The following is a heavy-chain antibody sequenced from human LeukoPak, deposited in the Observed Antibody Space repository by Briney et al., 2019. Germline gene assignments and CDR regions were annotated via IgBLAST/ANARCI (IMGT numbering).Heavy chain of an antibody. V-gene: IGHV1-18*01. CDR3: ARDYLDGSWPMGAHWFDP. J-gene: IGHJ5*02. CDR1: GYTFTSYG. D-gene: IGHD6-13*01. Sequence: GASVKVSCKASGYTFTSYGISWVRQAPGQGLEWMGWISAYNGNTNYAQKLQGRVTMTTDTSTSTAYMELRSLRSDDTAVYYCARDYLDGSWPMGAHWFDPWGQGTLVTVSS. CDR2: ISAYNGNT.